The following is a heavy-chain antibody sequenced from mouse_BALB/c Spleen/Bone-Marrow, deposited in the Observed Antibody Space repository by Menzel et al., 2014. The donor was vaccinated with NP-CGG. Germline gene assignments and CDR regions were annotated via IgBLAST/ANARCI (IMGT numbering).Heavy chain of an antibody. CDR1: GYTFXNYW. CDR3: ARRGTGVDY. Sequence: VKLVESGAELVRPGTSVKISCKASGYTFXNYWLGWVKQRPGHGLEWIGDIYPGGGYTNYNEKFKGKATLTADTSSSTAYMQLSSLTSEDSAVYFCARRGTGVDYWGQGTTLTVSS. CDR2: IYPGGGYT. D-gene: IGHD4-1*01. J-gene: IGHJ2*01. V-gene: IGHV1-63*02.